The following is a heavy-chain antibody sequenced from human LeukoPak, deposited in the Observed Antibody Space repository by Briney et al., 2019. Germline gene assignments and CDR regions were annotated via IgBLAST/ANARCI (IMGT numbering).Heavy chain of an antibody. CDR1: GFTFTAYL. CDR3: VRESEYYFDHSASFDY. CDR2: MSSDGNAM. Sequence: GRSLRLSCAASGFTFTAYLIHWVCQAPGKGLEWVAVMSSDGNAMFYPDSVKGRFTISRDNSKNTLYLQMNSLRAEDTAVYYCVRESEYYFDHSASFDYWGQGTLVTVSS. V-gene: IGHV3-30-3*01. J-gene: IGHJ4*02. D-gene: IGHD3-22*01.